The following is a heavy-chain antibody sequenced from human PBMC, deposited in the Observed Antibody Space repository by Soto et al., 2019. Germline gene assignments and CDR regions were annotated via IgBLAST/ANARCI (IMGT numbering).Heavy chain of an antibody. CDR2: ISDSGDST. J-gene: IGHJ4*02. D-gene: IGHD1-26*01. CDR3: AKMGGLTRLDY. Sequence: GWSLRLSCAASVFTFIGYAMTWVRQAPGKGLEWVSSISDSGDSTYYADSVKGRFTISRDNSKNTLFLQMHSLRAEDTAVYYCAKMGGLTRLDYWGQGTLVNVSS. CDR1: VFTFIGYA. V-gene: IGHV3-23*01.